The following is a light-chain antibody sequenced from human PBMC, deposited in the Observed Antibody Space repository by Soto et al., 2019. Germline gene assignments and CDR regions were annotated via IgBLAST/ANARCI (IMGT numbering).Light chain of an antibody. CDR2: EVS. V-gene: IGLV2-23*02. CDR3: CSYAGSSTFVV. CDR1: SSDVGSYNL. Sequence: QSALTQPASVSGSPGQSITISFTGTSSDVGSYNLVSWYQQHPGKTPKLMIYEVSYRPSGVSHRFSGSKSGNTGSLTISGLQAEDEADYYCCSYAGSSTFVVFGGGSKFTV. J-gene: IGLJ2*01.